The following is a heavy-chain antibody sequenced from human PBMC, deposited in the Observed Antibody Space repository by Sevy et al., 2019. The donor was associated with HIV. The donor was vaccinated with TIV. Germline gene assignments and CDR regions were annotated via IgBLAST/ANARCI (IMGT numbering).Heavy chain of an antibody. CDR2: IYPGDSDT. D-gene: IGHD5-12*01. CDR3: ARPAHTMATIKTYDAFDI. Sequence: MRGESLKISCKGSGYSFTSYWIGWVRQMPGKGLEWMGIIYPGDSDTRYSPSFQGQVTISADKSISTAYLQWSSLKASDTAMYCARPAHTMATIKTYDAFDIWGQGTMVTVSS. CDR1: GYSFTSYW. V-gene: IGHV5-51*01. J-gene: IGHJ3*02.